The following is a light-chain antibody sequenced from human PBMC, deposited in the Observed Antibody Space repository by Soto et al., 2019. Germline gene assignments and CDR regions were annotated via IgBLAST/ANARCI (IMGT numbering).Light chain of an antibody. CDR1: RGIRND. Sequence: AVQMTQSPSSLSASVGDRVTITCRASRGIRNDLTWYQQKPGKAPKLLIYAASSLQSGVPSRFSGSGSGTDFTLTISSLQPDDFATYYCQQYNSYWTFGQGTKVDI. CDR3: QQYNSYWT. V-gene: IGKV1-6*01. J-gene: IGKJ1*01. CDR2: AAS.